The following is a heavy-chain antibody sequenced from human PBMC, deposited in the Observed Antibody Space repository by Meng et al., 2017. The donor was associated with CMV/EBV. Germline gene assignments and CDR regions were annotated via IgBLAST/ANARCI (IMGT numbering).Heavy chain of an antibody. CDR2: IYYSGST. CDR3: ASLWSGYFGY. J-gene: IGHJ4*02. Sequence: GSLRLSCTVSGGSISSYYWSWIRQPPGKGLEWIGYIYYSGSTNYNPSLKSRVTISVDTSENQFSLKLSSVTAADTAVYYCASLWSGYFGYWGQGTLVTVSS. V-gene: IGHV4-59*01. D-gene: IGHD3-3*01. CDR1: GGSISSYY.